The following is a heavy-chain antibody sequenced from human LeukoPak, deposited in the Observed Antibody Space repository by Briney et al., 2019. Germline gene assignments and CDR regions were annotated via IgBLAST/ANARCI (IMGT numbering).Heavy chain of an antibody. J-gene: IGHJ4*02. D-gene: IGHD3-10*01. Sequence: GSLRLSCAASGFTFSSYSMNWIRQPPGKGLEWIGEINHSGRTNYNPSLKSRVTISVDTSKNHFSLKLSSVTAADTAVYYCARGGLQHYYGSGSHDYWGQGTLVTVSS. CDR2: INHSGRT. V-gene: IGHV4-34*01. CDR3: ARGGLQHYYGSGSHDY. CDR1: GFTFSSYS.